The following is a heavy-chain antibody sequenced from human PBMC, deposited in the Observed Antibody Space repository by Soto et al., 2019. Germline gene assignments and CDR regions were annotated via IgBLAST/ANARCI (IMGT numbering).Heavy chain of an antibody. Sequence: ASVKVCCKASGYTFTSYARHWVRQAPGQRLEWMGWINAGNGNTKYSQKFQGRATITRDTSASTAYMELSSLRSEDTAVYYCASRYSSSFFDSWSQGTLVTVSS. J-gene: IGHJ4*02. CDR2: INAGNGNT. V-gene: IGHV1-3*01. CDR3: ASRYSSSFFDS. D-gene: IGHD6-6*01. CDR1: GYTFTSYA.